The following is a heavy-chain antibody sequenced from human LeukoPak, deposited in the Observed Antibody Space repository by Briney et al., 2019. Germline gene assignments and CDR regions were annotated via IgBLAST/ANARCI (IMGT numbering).Heavy chain of an antibody. CDR3: ARDSSGYYSGFDY. CDR1: GFTFSSYE. Sequence: GGSLRLSCAASGFTFSSYEMNWVRQAPGKGLEWVSCISSSGSTIYYADSVKGRFTISRDNAKNSLYLQMNSLRAEDTAVYYCARDSSGYYSGFDYWGQGTLVTVSS. J-gene: IGHJ4*02. D-gene: IGHD3-22*01. V-gene: IGHV3-48*03. CDR2: ISSSGSTI.